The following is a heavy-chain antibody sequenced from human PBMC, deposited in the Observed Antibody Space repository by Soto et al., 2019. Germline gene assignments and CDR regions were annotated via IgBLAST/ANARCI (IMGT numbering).Heavy chain of an antibody. Sequence: GSLRLSCAASGFTFRSYWMSWVRQTPGKGLEWVANIKQDGSENYYVDSVKGRLTISRDNAENSLYLQMKSLRVDDTAVYYCANMDYGDYGTGAFDIWGQGTMVTVSS. V-gene: IGHV3-7*01. D-gene: IGHD4-17*01. J-gene: IGHJ3*02. CDR2: IKQDGSEN. CDR1: GFTFRSYW. CDR3: ANMDYGDYGTGAFDI.